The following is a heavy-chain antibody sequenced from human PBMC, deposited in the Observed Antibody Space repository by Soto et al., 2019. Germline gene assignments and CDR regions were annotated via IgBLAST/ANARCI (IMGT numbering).Heavy chain of an antibody. CDR1: GFTFSSYG. V-gene: IGHV3-33*01. CDR2: IWYDGSNK. J-gene: IGHJ4*02. CDR3: ARVARYFDWLLYFDY. Sequence: GGSLRLSCAASGFTFSSYGMHWVRQAPGKGLEWVAVIWYDGSNKYYADSVKGRFTISRDNSKNTLYLQMNSLRAEDTAVYYCARVARYFDWLLYFDYWGQGTLVTVSS. D-gene: IGHD3-9*01.